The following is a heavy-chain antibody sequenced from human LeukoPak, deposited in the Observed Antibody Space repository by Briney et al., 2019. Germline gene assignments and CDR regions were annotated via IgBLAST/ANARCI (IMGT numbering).Heavy chain of an antibody. Sequence: RGSLRLSCAASGFTFSSYSMNWVRQAPGKGLEWVSSISSSSSYIYYADSVKGRFTISRDNAKNSLYLQMNSLRAEDTAVYYCARAGITMVRGVIITLSHDAFDIWGQGTMVTVSS. CDR3: ARAGITMVRGVIITLSHDAFDI. CDR1: GFTFSSYS. CDR2: ISSSSSYI. D-gene: IGHD3-10*01. J-gene: IGHJ3*02. V-gene: IGHV3-21*01.